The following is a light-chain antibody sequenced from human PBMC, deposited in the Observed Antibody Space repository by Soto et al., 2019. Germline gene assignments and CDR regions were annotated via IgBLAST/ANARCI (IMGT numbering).Light chain of an antibody. Sequence: DIQLTPSPSSLSASVGDRVTINCRASQTISTYLNWYQQKPGKAPKLLIYFASTLQSGVPSRFSGSGSGTDFTLTISSLQPEDFATYYCQQTYNTPRTFGQGTRLEIK. CDR2: FAS. CDR1: QTISTY. V-gene: IGKV1-39*01. J-gene: IGKJ5*01. CDR3: QQTYNTPRT.